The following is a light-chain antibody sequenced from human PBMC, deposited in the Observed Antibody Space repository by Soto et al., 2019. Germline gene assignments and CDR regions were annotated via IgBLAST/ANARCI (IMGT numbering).Light chain of an antibody. CDR2: GND. CDR1: GSNIGNNP. CDR3: VVWDDSLNGVV. Sequence: QSVLTQPPSASGTPGQRVTISCSGSGSNIGNNPVSWYQHLPGSTPRPLIYGNDLRPSGVPDRFSASKSGTSASLAISGLQSEDEADYYCVVWDDSLNGVVFGGGTKVTVL. J-gene: IGLJ3*02. V-gene: IGLV1-44*01.